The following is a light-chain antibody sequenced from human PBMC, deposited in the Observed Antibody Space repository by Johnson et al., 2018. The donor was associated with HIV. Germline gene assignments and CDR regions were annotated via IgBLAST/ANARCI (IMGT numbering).Light chain of an antibody. CDR1: SSNIGNNY. CDR3: GIWDSSLRAYV. Sequence: QSVLTQPPSVSAAPGQKVTISCSGSSSNIGNNYVSWYQQLPGTAPKLLIYDNNKRPSGIPDRFSGSKSGTSATLGITALQTGAEADYSCGIWDSSLRAYVFGTGTKVTVL. J-gene: IGLJ1*01. V-gene: IGLV1-51*01. CDR2: DNN.